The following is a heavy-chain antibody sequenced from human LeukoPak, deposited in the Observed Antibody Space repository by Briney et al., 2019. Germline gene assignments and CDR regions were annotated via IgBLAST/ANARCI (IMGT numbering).Heavy chain of an antibody. CDR1: GFTFTSYA. CDR3: AKVSSGYTFD. CDR2: ISGSGGST. J-gene: IGHJ4*02. Sequence: GGSLRLSCAASGFTFTSYAMSWVRQAPGKGLEWVSGISGSGGSTYYAESVKGRFTISRDNSKNTLCLQMNSLRVEDTALYYCAKVSSGYTFDWGQGTLVTVSS. V-gene: IGHV3-23*01. D-gene: IGHD5-18*01.